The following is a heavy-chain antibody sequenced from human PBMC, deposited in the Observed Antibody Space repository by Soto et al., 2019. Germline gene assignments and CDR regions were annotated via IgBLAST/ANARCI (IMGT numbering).Heavy chain of an antibody. CDR3: GRLEGLATISYYFDY. J-gene: IGHJ4*02. D-gene: IGHD3-9*01. Sequence: SETLSLTCTVSGGSVSSNSYYLGWVRQPPWKGLEWIGSVYYSGSTYYNPSLESRVTISVDKSKNQFSLKLMSLSAADTAVYYCGRLEGLATISYYFDYWGQGALVTVSS. CDR1: GGSVSSNSYY. CDR2: VYYSGST. V-gene: IGHV4-39*01.